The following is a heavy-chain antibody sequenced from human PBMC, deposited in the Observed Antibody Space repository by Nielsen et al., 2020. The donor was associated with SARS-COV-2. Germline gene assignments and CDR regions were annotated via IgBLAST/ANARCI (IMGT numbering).Heavy chain of an antibody. V-gene: IGHV1-69*13. CDR3: ARSFAGLMITFGGVIVNPPDY. D-gene: IGHD3-16*02. J-gene: IGHJ4*02. Sequence: SVKVSCKASGGTFSSYAISWVRQAPGQGLEWMGGIIPIFGTANYAQKFQGRVTITADESTSTAYMELSSLRSEDTAVYYCARSFAGLMITFGGVIVNPPDYWGQGTLVTVSS. CDR1: GGTFSSYA. CDR2: IIPIFGTA.